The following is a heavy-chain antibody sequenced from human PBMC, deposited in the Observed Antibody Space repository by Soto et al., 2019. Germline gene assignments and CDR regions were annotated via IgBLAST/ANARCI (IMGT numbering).Heavy chain of an antibody. CDR3: ARGWVEGLSRPQQTDY. J-gene: IGHJ4*02. V-gene: IGHV3-74*01. CDR1: GFTFSRYW. Sequence: GGSLRLSCAASGFTFSRYWMHWVRQAPGKGLVWVSRIDSYGSRTSQVDSVEGRFTISRDNAKNTLYLQMKSLRAEDTAVYYCARGWVEGLSRPQQTDYWGQGTLVSVP. D-gene: IGHD3-3*01. CDR2: IDSYGSRT.